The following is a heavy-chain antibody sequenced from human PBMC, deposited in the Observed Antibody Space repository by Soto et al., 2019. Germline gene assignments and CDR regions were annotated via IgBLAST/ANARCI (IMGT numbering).Heavy chain of an antibody. D-gene: IGHD1-26*01. CDR2: ISGSGSGT. CDR3: AKDQGNTIVGASRGFAH. CDR1: GFTFGTYA. Sequence: GGTLRLSNAVSGFTFGTYAMNWVRQAQGKGLEWLSLISGSGSGTYYADSVRGRFTISRDNSENTLYLQMNSLRAEDTAVYYCAKDQGNTIVGASRGFAHWGHGTLVTVSS. J-gene: IGHJ4*01. V-gene: IGHV3-23*01.